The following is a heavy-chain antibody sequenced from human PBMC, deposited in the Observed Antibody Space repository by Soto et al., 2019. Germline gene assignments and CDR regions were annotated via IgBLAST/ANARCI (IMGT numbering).Heavy chain of an antibody. CDR1: GFTFSSYA. D-gene: IGHD5-12*01. CDR3: AKDIASGRWLQFSSLFDY. Sequence: GGSLRLSCAASGFTFSSYAMSWVRQAPGKGLEWVSAISGSGGSTYYADSVKGRFTISRDNSKNTLYLQMNSLRAEDTAVYYCAKDIASGRWLQFSSLFDYWGQGTLVTVSS. J-gene: IGHJ4*02. CDR2: ISGSGGST. V-gene: IGHV3-23*01.